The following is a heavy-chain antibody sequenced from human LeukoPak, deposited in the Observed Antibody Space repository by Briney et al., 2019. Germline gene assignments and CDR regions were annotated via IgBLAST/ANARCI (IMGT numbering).Heavy chain of an antibody. Sequence: SGGSLRLTCAASGFTFSSYAMSWVRQAPGKGLEWVSAITGSRGPTYYADSVKGRFTISRDNSKNTLYLQMNRLRAEDTAVYYCTKDAYLGSNWLDPWGQGTLVTVSS. CDR2: ITGSRGPT. CDR1: GFTFSSYA. CDR3: TKDAYLGSNWLDP. D-gene: IGHD2/OR15-2a*01. V-gene: IGHV3-23*01. J-gene: IGHJ5*02.